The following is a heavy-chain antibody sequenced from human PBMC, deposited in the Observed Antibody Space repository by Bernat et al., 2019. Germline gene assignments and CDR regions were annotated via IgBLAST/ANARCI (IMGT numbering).Heavy chain of an antibody. D-gene: IGHD6-19*01. V-gene: IGHV3-7*03. CDR2: IKQDGSVK. CDR1: GFTFSNYW. Sequence: EVHLVESGGGLVQSGGSLRLSCAASGFTFSNYWMSWVRQAPGRGLEWVANIKQDGSVKYYGDSVKGRFTISRDNAENSLDLQMNSLRAEDTAVYYCARIGYSSSCNDYWGQGTLVTVSS. J-gene: IGHJ4*02. CDR3: ARIGYSSSCNDY.